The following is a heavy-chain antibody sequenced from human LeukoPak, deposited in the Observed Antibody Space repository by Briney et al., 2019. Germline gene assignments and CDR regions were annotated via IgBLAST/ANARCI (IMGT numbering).Heavy chain of an antibody. V-gene: IGHV1-8*01. D-gene: IGHD3-3*01. Sequence: ASVKVSCKASGYTFTTYEINWVRQVPGQGLEWMGWMKPNSGDTGYAQRFEGRITMTVNTSMSTAYLEPNSLRSEDTAVYYCARQYFRIWSGLYTYSWFDPWGQGTLVTVSS. CDR3: ARQYFRIWSGLYTYSWFDP. J-gene: IGHJ5*01. CDR2: MKPNSGDT. CDR1: GYTFTTYE.